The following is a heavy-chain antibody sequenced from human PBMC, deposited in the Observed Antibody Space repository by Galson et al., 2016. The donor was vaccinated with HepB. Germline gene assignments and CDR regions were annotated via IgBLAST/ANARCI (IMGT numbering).Heavy chain of an antibody. J-gene: IGHJ6*03. D-gene: IGHD3-22*01. CDR1: GFTFSNYA. Sequence: SLRLSCAVSGFTFSNYAVHWVRQAPGKGLEWLTVISDDGNTQYYADSVKGRFSISRDNSKDTVFLQMKSLRTDETAVYFCARAVHLGYYYYMDVWGKGTTVIVSS. V-gene: IGHV3-30*04. CDR2: ISDDGNTQ. CDR3: ARAVHLGYYYYMDV.